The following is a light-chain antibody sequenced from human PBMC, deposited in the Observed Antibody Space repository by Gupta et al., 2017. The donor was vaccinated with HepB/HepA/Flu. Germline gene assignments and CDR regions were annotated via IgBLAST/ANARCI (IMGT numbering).Light chain of an antibody. CDR2: GVS. CDR1: QAITSNF. V-gene: IGKV3-20*01. CDR3: QHYTTTLTCS. Sequence: DIVLTQSPCTLSLTVAERATLSCRPSQAITSNFLAWYQQTPGQAPRLLIHGVSNTPTGIPDRFSGSGSGTDFTLSISRLEPEDFGVYYCQHYTTTLTCSFGPGTKLEIK. J-gene: IGKJ2*04.